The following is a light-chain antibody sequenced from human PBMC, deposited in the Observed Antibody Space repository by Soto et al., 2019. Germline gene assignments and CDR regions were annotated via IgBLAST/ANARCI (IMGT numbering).Light chain of an antibody. CDR2: LAS. CDR3: MEALQTPLS. CDR1: HSLLHTNGYKY. V-gene: IGKV2-28*01. J-gene: IGKJ4*01. Sequence: IVMTQSPLSLSVTPGEPASISCRSSHSLLHTNGYKYLDWYLQKPGQSPHLLIYLASYRASGVHDMLSGSGSGTKFTLRISRVEDEDVGDYYCMEALQTPLSFGGGTKVEIK.